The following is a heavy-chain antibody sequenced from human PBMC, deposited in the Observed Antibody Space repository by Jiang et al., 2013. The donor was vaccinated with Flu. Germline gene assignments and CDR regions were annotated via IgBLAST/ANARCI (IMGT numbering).Heavy chain of an antibody. Sequence: TFRTYGMHWVRQAPGKGLEWVAVIYYDGSNKYYGDSVKGRFIVSRDNSKNTLYLQMNSLRAEDTAVYYCARGGYNFWSGYYSLRAGGGMDVWGQGTTVTVSS. CDR1: TFRTYG. V-gene: IGHV3-33*01. CDR2: IYYDGSNK. CDR3: ARGGYNFWSGYYSLRAGGGMDV. D-gene: IGHD3-3*01. J-gene: IGHJ6*02.